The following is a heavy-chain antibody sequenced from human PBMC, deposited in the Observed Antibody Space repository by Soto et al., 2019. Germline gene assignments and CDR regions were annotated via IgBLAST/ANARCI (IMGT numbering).Heavy chain of an antibody. CDR1: GGSISSYY. Sequence: SSETLSLTCTVSGGSISSYYWSWIRQPPGRGLEWIGYIYNSGNTNYNPSLKSRVTISLDTSKNQFSLKLSSVTAADTAVYYCARDLALGQQLVPGYYYGMDVWGQGTTVTVSS. J-gene: IGHJ6*02. CDR2: IYNSGNT. V-gene: IGHV4-59*01. CDR3: ARDLALGQQLVPGYYYGMDV. D-gene: IGHD6-13*01.